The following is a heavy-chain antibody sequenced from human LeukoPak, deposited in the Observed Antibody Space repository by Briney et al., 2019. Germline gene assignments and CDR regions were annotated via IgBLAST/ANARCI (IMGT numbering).Heavy chain of an antibody. CDR3: ARGSWITGSTSYYYYMDV. Sequence: ASVKVSCKASGYTFTSYDINWVRQATGQGLEWMGWMNPNNGKTGYAQKFQGRVTMTRNSSISTVYMELNTLRSEDTAVYYCARGSWITGSTSYYYYMDVWGKGTTVAVSS. V-gene: IGHV1-8*01. J-gene: IGHJ6*03. CDR2: MNPNNGKT. CDR1: GYTFTSYD. D-gene: IGHD1-7*01.